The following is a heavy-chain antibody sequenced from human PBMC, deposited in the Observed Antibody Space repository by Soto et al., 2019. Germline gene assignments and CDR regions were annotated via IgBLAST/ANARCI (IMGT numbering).Heavy chain of an antibody. D-gene: IGHD4-4*01. V-gene: IGHV4-31*03. J-gene: IGHJ5*02. Sequence: QVQLLESGPGLVKPSQTLSLTCTVSGGSISSGGYYWSWIRQHPGKGLEWIGYIYYSGSTYYNPYRKSRVTISVDTSKNQFSLKLRSVTAADTAVYYCARDNSGPVTTSWFDPWGQGTLVTVSS. CDR3: ARDNSGPVTTSWFDP. CDR1: GGSISSGGYY. CDR2: IYYSGST.